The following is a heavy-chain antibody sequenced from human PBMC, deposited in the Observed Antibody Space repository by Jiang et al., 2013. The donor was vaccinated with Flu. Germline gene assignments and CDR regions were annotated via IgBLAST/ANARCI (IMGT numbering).Heavy chain of an antibody. CDR1: GGTFSSYA. CDR2: IIPILGIA. CDR3: ARIRIPDYKYYFDY. D-gene: IGHD4-11*01. Sequence: GAEVKKPGSSVKVSCKASGGTFSSYAISWVRQAPGQGLEWMGRIIPILGIANYAQKFQGRVTITADKSTSTAYMELSSLRSEDTAVYYCARIRIPDYKYYFDYWGQGTLVTVSS. J-gene: IGHJ4*02. V-gene: IGHV1-69*04.